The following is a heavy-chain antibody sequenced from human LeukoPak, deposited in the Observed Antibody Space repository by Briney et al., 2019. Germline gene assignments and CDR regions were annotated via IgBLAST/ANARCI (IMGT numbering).Heavy chain of an antibody. CDR2: IYYSGST. CDR3: ARDYYDSSGYLNFDY. D-gene: IGHD3-22*01. Sequence: PSETLSLTCTVSDGSISSGGYYWSWIRQHPGKGLEWIGYIYYSGSTYYNPSLKSRVTISVDTSKNQFSLKLSSVTAADTAVYYCARDYYDSSGYLNFDYWGQGTLVTVSS. CDR1: DGSISSGGYY. V-gene: IGHV4-31*03. J-gene: IGHJ4*02.